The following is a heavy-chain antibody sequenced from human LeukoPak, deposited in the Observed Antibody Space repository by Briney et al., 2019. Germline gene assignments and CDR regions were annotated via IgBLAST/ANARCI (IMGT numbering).Heavy chain of an antibody. J-gene: IGHJ6*03. V-gene: IGHV4-4*07. CDR1: GGSISSYY. D-gene: IGHD6-19*01. Sequence: SETLSLTCTVSGGSISSYYWSWIRQPAGKGLVWIGRIYTSGSTNYNPSLKSRVTMSVDTSKNQFSLKLSSVTAADTAVYYCARVQWLVRSAYYYYYMDVWGKGTTVTVSS. CDR3: ARVQWLVRSAYYYYYMDV. CDR2: IYTSGST.